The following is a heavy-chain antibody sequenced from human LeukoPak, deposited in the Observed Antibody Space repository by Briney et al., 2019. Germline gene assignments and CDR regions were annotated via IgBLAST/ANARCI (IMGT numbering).Heavy chain of an antibody. J-gene: IGHJ4*02. D-gene: IGHD2-15*01. CDR3: ARDVAATDY. V-gene: IGHV4-59*01. Sequence: PSETLSLTCTVSGGSISSYYWSWIRQPPGKGLEWIGYIYYSGSTNYNPSLTSRVTISVDTSKNQFSLKLSSVTAADTAVYYCARDVAATDYWGQGPLVTVSS. CDR2: IYYSGST. CDR1: GGSISSYY.